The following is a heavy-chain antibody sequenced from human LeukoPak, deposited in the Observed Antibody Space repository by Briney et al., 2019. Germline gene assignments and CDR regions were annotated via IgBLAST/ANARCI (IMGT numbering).Heavy chain of an antibody. Sequence: PSETPSLTCIVSGGSISNYYWSWIRQPPGKGLEWIGYIYYSGSTNYNASLKSRVTISVDTSKNQFSLMLTSVTAADTAVYYCARHVDTAVVLYFDYWGHGALVTVSS. CDR1: GGSISNYY. CDR3: ARHVDTAVVLYFDY. D-gene: IGHD5-18*01. CDR2: IYYSGST. J-gene: IGHJ4*01. V-gene: IGHV4-59*01.